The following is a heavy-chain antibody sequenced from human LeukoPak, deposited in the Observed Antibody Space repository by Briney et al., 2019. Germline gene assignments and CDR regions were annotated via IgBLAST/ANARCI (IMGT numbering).Heavy chain of an antibody. D-gene: IGHD2-2*01. J-gene: IGHJ6*03. Sequence: SETLSLTCSVSGGSISSNSYYWVWIRQPPGKGLEWIGSIYYTGSPYYNPSLKSRVTISVDTSKNQFSLKVSSVTAADTAVYYCARQGPVVGPAPGPMDVWGKGTTVTVSS. V-gene: IGHV4-39*01. CDR1: GGSISSNSYY. CDR2: IYYTGSP. CDR3: ARQGPVVGPAPGPMDV.